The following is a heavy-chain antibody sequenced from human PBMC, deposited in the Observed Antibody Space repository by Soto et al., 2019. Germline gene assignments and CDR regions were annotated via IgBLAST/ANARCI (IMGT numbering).Heavy chain of an antibody. Sequence: EVQLVESGGGLVQPGGSLRLSCVASGFTLNNHWMTWVRQAQGKGLGWVATMNADGSGRYYVDSVKGRFTLSRDNAKNSLFLELNSLRVEDTAVYYCTNMDDYWGEGTLVTVSS. J-gene: IGHJ4*01. CDR1: GFTLNNHW. CDR2: MNADGSGR. CDR3: TNMDDY. V-gene: IGHV3-7*01.